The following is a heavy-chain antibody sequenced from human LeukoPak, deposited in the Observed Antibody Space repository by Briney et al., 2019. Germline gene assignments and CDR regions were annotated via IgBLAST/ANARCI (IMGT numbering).Heavy chain of an antibody. CDR2: ISYSGTT. J-gene: IGHJ4*02. CDR3: ERQLEAYGLAADY. D-gene: IGHD3/OR15-3a*01. CDR1: SDSINRDS. Sequence: SETLSLTCTVSSDSINRDSWSWVRQPPGTGLEWIGNISYSGTTNYNPSLKRRVTMSVDTSKNQISLKLYSVTAADSAVYYCERQLEAYGLAADYWGQGTLVTVSS. V-gene: IGHV4-59*08.